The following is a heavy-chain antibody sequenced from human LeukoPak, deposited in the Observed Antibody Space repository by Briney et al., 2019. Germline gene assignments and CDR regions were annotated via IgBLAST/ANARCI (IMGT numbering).Heavy chain of an antibody. CDR2: IKRKSDGETT. Sequence: GGSLEHSCAASGFTFSNTRMNWVRQAPGTGLEWVGHIKRKSDGETTDYAAPVKGRFTISRDDSKNTLYLQMNSLQTEDTAVYYCTSNPERTPDYALDGCGQRRTVSVSS. J-gene: IGHJ6*01. V-gene: IGHV3-15*01. D-gene: IGHD1-14*01. CDR3: TSNPERTPDYALDG. CDR1: GFTFSNTR.